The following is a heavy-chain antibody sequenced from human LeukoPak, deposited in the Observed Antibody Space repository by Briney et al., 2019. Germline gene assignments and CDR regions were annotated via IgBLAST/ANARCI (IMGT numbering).Heavy chain of an antibody. Sequence: GGSLRLSCAASGFTFSSYWMSWVRQAPGKGLEWVAVISYDGSNKYYADSVKGRFTISRDNSKNTLYLQMNSLRAEDTAVYYCARDRGTDYWGQGTLVTVSS. D-gene: IGHD1-14*01. CDR2: ISYDGSNK. CDR1: GFTFSSYW. CDR3: ARDRGTDY. V-gene: IGHV3-30*03. J-gene: IGHJ4*02.